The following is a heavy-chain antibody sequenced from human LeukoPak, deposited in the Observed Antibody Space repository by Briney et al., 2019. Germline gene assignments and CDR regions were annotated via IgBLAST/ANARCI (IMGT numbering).Heavy chain of an antibody. CDR1: GGSFSGYY. Sequence: SSETLSLTCAVYGGSFSGYYWSWIRQPPGKGLEWIGEINHSGSTNYNPSLKSRVTISVDTSKSQFSLKLSSVTAADTAVYYCARGRGYSYGHDAFDIWGQGTMVTVSS. CDR2: INHSGST. V-gene: IGHV4-34*01. J-gene: IGHJ3*02. CDR3: ARGRGYSYGHDAFDI. D-gene: IGHD5-18*01.